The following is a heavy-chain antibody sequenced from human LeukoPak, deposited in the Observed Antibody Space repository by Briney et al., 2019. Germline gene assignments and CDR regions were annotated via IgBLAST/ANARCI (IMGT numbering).Heavy chain of an antibody. J-gene: IGHJ4*02. Sequence: PGGSLRLSCAASGFTFSSYGMHWVRQAPGKGLEWVAFIRYDGSNKYYADSVKGRFTISRDNSKNTLYLQMNSLRAEDTAVYYCAKSRYCSSTSCRLDYWGQGTLVTVSS. V-gene: IGHV3-30*02. CDR2: IRYDGSNK. CDR3: AKSRYCSSTSCRLDY. CDR1: GFTFSSYG. D-gene: IGHD2-2*01.